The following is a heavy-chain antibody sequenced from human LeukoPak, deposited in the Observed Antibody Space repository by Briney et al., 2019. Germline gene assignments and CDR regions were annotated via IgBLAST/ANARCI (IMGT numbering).Heavy chain of an antibody. CDR2: IDPSSGNT. D-gene: IGHD5-12*01. CDR1: GYTFSNYY. CDR3: ARGDSGSDWSNFDY. J-gene: IGHJ4*02. V-gene: IGHV1-46*01. Sequence: ASVKVSCKASGYTFSNYYLHWVRQAPGQGLEWMGVIDPSSGNTNYAQKFQGRVTMTRDMSTSTVYMELSSLRSEDTTVYYCARGDSGSDWSNFDYWGQGTLVTVSS.